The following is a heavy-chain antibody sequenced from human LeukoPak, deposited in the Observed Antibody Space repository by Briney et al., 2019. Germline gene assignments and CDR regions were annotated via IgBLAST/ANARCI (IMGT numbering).Heavy chain of an antibody. J-gene: IGHJ4*02. CDR2: ITDTGDAT. CDR3: AKSDCGSDGCKLYNY. D-gene: IGHD2-21*01. CDR1: GFTFRNFA. Sequence: GGSLRLSCAASGFTFRNFAMAWVRQAPGKRLEWVSSITDTGDATGYTESVKGRFTISRDNSKGTVWLQMNSLRAEDTAIYYCAKSDCGSDGCKLYNYWAQGTQVTVSS. V-gene: IGHV3-23*01.